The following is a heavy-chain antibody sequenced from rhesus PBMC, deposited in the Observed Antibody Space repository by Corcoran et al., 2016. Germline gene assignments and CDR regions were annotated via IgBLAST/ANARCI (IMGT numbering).Heavy chain of an antibody. CDR2: IGGSSGSR. CDR1: GGSIRGYW. D-gene: IGHD2-27*01. J-gene: IGHJ4*01. Sequence: QVQLQESGPGLVKPSETLSLSCAVSGGSIRGYWWGWLRQPPGKGLAWIGYIGGSSGSRYYNPCLKSRCTIATETSKNQFSLKLSSVTAADTAVYYCAIECSGIYCYGDGGFDYWGQGVLVTVSS. V-gene: IGHV4-165*01. CDR3: AIECSGIYCYGDGGFDY.